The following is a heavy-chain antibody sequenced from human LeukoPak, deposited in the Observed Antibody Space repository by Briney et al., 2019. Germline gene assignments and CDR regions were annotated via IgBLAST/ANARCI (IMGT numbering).Heavy chain of an antibody. V-gene: IGHV3-74*01. J-gene: IGHJ6*02. CDR1: GFTFSSSW. D-gene: IGHD3-22*01. CDR3: TRAMTRGYYYDMDV. CDR2: ISPDGSST. Sequence: GGSLRLSCTASGFTFSSSWMHWVRQAPGKGLMWVSRISPDGSSTSHADSVQGRFTISRDNAKNTLYLQMISLRAEDTAVYYCTRAMTRGYYYDMDVWGQGTTVTVSS.